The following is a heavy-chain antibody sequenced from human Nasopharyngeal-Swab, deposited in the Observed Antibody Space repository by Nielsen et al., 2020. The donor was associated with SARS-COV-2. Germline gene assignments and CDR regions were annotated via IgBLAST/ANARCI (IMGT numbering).Heavy chain of an antibody. D-gene: IGHD2-15*01. Sequence: GGSLRLSCAASGFTFSDYYMSWIRQAPGKGLEWVSYISSSGSTIYYADSMKGRFTISRDNAKNSLYLQMNSLRAEDTAVYYCARDLNCSGGSCYYYGMDVWGQGTTVTVSS. J-gene: IGHJ6*02. CDR2: ISSSGSTI. V-gene: IGHV3-11*04. CDR3: ARDLNCSGGSCYYYGMDV. CDR1: GFTFSDYY.